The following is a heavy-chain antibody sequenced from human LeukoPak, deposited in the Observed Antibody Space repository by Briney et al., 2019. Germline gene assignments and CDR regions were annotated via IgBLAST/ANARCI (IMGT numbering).Heavy chain of an antibody. CDR1: GFSFSSYG. CDR2: IKQDGSEK. CDR3: ARDTGYSSS. Sequence: PGGSLRLSCAASGFSFSSYGMNWVRQAPGKGLEWVANIKQDGSEKYYVDSVKGRFTISRDNAKNSLYLQMNSLRAEDTAVYYCARDTGYSSSWGQGTLVTVSS. J-gene: IGHJ4*02. D-gene: IGHD6-13*01. V-gene: IGHV3-7*01.